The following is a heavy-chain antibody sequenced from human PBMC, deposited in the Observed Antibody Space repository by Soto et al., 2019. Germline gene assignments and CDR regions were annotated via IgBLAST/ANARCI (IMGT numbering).Heavy chain of an antibody. CDR3: TRVKSFHYGDYYYYYGMDV. CDR1: GFTFGDYA. D-gene: IGHD4-17*01. J-gene: IGHJ6*02. V-gene: IGHV3-49*03. Sequence: TGGSLRLSCTASGFTFGDYAMSWFRQAPGKGLEWVGFIRSKAYGGTTEYAASVKGRFTISRDDSKSIAYLQMNSLKTEDTAVYYCTRVKSFHYGDYYYYYGMDVWGQGTTVTVSS. CDR2: IRSKAYGGTT.